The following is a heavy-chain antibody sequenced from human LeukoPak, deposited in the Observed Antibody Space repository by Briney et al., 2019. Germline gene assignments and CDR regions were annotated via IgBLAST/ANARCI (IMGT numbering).Heavy chain of an antibody. Sequence: GGSLRLSCAAPGFTLSSYGMHWVRQAPGKGLERVAFIRYDGSNKYYADSVKGRFTISRDNSKNTLYLQMNSLRAEDTAVYYCAKVYSATMVRGVIIPRGMDVWGQGTTVTVSS. J-gene: IGHJ6*02. V-gene: IGHV3-30*02. CDR3: AKVYSATMVRGVIIPRGMDV. CDR1: GFTLSSYG. CDR2: IRYDGSNK. D-gene: IGHD3-10*01.